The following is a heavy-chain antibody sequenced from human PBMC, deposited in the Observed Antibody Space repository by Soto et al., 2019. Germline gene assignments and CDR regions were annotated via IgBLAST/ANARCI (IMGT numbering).Heavy chain of an antibody. Sequence: QLQLQESGPGLVKPSETLSLTCSVSDDSINSEKYSWGWIRQPPGKVLEWIGSINYRGNAYYNPSLQTRVTISLDKSKSQFSLKLNSVTAADSAVYFWARLEGLATISYYFDFWGPGALVTVSS. J-gene: IGHJ4*02. V-gene: IGHV4-39*01. CDR1: DDSINSEKYS. CDR2: INYRGNA. D-gene: IGHD3-9*01. CDR3: ARLEGLATISYYFDF.